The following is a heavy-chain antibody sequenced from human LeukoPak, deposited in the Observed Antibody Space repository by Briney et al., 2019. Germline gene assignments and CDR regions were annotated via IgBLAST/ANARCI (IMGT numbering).Heavy chain of an antibody. CDR3: ASSIVVVPAAEVDAFDI. CDR2: INPKSGNT. J-gene: IGHJ3*02. CDR1: GYTFTTLD. Sequence: ASVKVSCKASGYTFTTLDINWVRQATGQGLEWMGWINPKSGNTGYAQKFQGRVTITRDTSISTAYMELSSLRSEDTAVYYCASSIVVVPAAEVDAFDIWGQGTMVTVSS. D-gene: IGHD2-2*01. V-gene: IGHV1-8*03.